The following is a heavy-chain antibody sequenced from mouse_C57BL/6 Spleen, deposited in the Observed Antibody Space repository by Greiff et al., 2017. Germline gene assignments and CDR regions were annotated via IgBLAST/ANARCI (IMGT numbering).Heavy chain of an antibody. J-gene: IGHJ2*01. V-gene: IGHV1-82*01. CDR2: IYPGDGDT. Sequence: QVQLKESGPELVKPGASVKISCKASGYAFSSSWMNWVKQRPGKGLEWIGRIYPGDGDTNYNGKFKGKATLTADKSSSTAYMQHSSLTSEDSAVYFCASLYYYGSSYIDYWGQGTTLTVSS. D-gene: IGHD1-1*01. CDR1: GYAFSSSW. CDR3: ASLYYYGSSYIDY.